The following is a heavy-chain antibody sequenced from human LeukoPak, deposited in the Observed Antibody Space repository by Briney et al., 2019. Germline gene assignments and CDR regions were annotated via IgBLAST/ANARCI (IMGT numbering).Heavy chain of an antibody. CDR1: GGSISSYY. D-gene: IGHD6-19*01. V-gene: IGHV4-59*08. CDR2: IYYSGST. J-gene: IGHJ3*02. Sequence: SETLSLTCTVSGGSISSYYWSWIRQPPGKGLEWIGYIYYSGSTNYNPSLKSRVTISVDTSKNQFSLKLSSVTAADTAVYYCATRAYGWYVGDAFDIWGQGTMDTVSS. CDR3: ATRAYGWYVGDAFDI.